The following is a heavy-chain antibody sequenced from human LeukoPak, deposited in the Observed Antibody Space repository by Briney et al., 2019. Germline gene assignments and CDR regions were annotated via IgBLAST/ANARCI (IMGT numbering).Heavy chain of an antibody. CDR3: ARVVPAAPEGIYYYGMDV. J-gene: IGHJ6*02. Sequence: PSETLSLTCTVSGGSISSYYWSWIRQPAGKGLEWIGRIYTSGSTNYNPSLKSRVTMSVDTSKNQLSLKLSSVTAADTAVYYCARVVPAAPEGIYYYGMDVWGQGTTVTVSS. CDR2: IYTSGST. CDR1: GGSISSYY. D-gene: IGHD2-2*01. V-gene: IGHV4-4*07.